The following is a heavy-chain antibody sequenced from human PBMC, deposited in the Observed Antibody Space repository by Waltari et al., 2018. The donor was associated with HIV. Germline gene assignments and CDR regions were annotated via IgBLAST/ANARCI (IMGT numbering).Heavy chain of an antibody. D-gene: IGHD2-15*01. CDR2: ISSTSNTI. J-gene: IGHJ6*02. CDR3: AKEVVALHHYYYYGLDV. CDR1: GFTFSSYS. V-gene: IGHV3-48*04. Sequence: EVQLVESGGGLVQPGGSLRLSCAASGFTFSSYSMNWVRQAPGKGLEWVSYISSTSNTIYDADSVKGRFTVSRDNAKNSLSLQMNSLRAEDTAVYFCAKEVVALHHYYYYGLDVWGQGTTVTVSS.